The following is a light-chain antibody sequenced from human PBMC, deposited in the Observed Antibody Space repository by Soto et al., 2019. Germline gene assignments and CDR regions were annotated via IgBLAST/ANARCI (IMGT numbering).Light chain of an antibody. Sequence: QSVLTQPASVSGSPGQSITISCTGTISDVGAYNLVSWFQQHPGKAPKLMIFEVSERPSGVSNRFSGSKSGNAASLTISGRQAEDEADYYCSSYAGGATYVFGTGTKLTVL. CDR3: SSYAGGATYV. J-gene: IGLJ1*01. CDR2: EVS. V-gene: IGLV2-23*02. CDR1: ISDVGAYNL.